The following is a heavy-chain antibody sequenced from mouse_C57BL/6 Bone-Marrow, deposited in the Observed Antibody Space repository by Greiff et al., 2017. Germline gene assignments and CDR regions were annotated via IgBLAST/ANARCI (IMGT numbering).Heavy chain of an antibody. Sequence: QVQLKQSGAELARPGASVKLSCKASGYTFTSYGISWVKQRTGQGLEWIGEIYPRSGNTYYNEKFKGKATLTADKSSSTAYMELRSLTAEDSAVYFCAREDYAWYFDVWGTGTTVTVSS. CDR1: GYTFTSYG. V-gene: IGHV1-81*01. D-gene: IGHD2-4*01. J-gene: IGHJ1*03. CDR2: IYPRSGNT. CDR3: AREDYAWYFDV.